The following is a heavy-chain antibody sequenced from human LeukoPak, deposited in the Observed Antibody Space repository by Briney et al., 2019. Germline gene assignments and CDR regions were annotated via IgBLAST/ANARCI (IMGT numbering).Heavy chain of an antibody. V-gene: IGHV3-23*01. J-gene: IGHJ3*01. CDR2: IGASGADT. CDR1: GFTFTNYA. CDR3: ARRPRDTSGYYLGAFHD. D-gene: IGHD3-22*01. Sequence: GGSLRLSCAASGFTFTNYAMTWVRQAPGKGLEWVSVIGASGADTYYSDSVKGRFTVSRDNSQNTLFLHMGSLRAEDTAVYFCARRPRDTSGYYLGAFHDWGQGTTVTVSS.